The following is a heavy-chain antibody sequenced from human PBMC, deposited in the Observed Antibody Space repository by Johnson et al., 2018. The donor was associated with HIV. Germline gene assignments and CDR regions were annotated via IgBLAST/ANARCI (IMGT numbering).Heavy chain of an antibody. D-gene: IGHD3-9*01. V-gene: IGHV3-7*05. Sequence: VQLVESGGGLVQPGGSLRLSCVASGITFSNYWMSWVRQAPGKGLEWVANMKQDGSEQYYVDCVKGRFPISRDNATKSLYLQMHSLRAEDTAVYYCARDGPVDWVAAFDIWGQGTLVTVSS. CDR3: ARDGPVDWVAAFDI. CDR1: GITFSNYW. J-gene: IGHJ3*02. CDR2: MKQDGSEQ.